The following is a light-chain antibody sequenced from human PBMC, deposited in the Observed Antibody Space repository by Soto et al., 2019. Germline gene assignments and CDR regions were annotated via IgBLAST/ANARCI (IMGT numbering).Light chain of an antibody. CDR3: LQDYYYPYT. J-gene: IGKJ2*01. V-gene: IGKV1-6*01. CDR2: AAS. CDR1: QGIRND. Sequence: ALQMTQSPSSLSASVGDRVTITCRTSQGIRNDLGWYQQKPGKAPKLLIYAASSLQSGVPSRFSGSGSGTDFTLTISSLQPEDFATYFCLQDYYYPYTFGQGTKVDIK.